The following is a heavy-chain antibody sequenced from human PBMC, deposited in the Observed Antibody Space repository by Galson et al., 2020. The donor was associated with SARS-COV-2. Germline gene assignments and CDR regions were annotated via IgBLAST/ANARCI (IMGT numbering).Heavy chain of an antibody. J-gene: IGHJ5*02. CDR1: GGSISNIGFY. V-gene: IGHV4-31*03. CDR2: IYHSGST. CDR3: ARESRDIYFDP. Sequence: SETLSLTCTVSGGSISNIGFYWSWLRQPPGKGLEWIGYIYHSGSTDYNPSLRSRVTMSVDTSKNQFSLKLTSVTAADTAVYYCARESRDIYFDPWGQGTLVTVSS. D-gene: IGHD3-9*01.